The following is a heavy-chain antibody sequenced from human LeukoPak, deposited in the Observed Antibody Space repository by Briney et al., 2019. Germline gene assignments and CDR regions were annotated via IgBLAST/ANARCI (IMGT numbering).Heavy chain of an antibody. CDR1: GGFISSSSYY. CDR2: IYYSGST. Sequence: PSETLSLTCTVSGGFISSSSYYWGRIRQPPGKGLEWIGSIYYSGSTYYNPSLKSRVTLSVGTSKNQFSLKLTSVTAADTAVYYCASPHPEYQPLTGIIQHAFDIWGQGTMVTVSS. D-gene: IGHD3-9*01. CDR3: ASPHPEYQPLTGIIQHAFDI. V-gene: IGHV4-39*01. J-gene: IGHJ3*02.